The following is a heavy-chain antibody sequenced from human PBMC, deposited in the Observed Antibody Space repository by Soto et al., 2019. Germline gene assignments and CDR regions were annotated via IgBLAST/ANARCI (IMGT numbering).Heavy chain of an antibody. Sequence: PGESLKISCKGSGYSFTSYWIGWVRQMPGKGLEWMGIIYPGDSDTRYSPSFQGQVTISADKSISTAYLQWSSLKASDTATYYCARPCEYGDYVYYYGMDVWGQGTTVTVSS. CDR1: GYSFTSYW. CDR3: ARPCEYGDYVYYYGMDV. D-gene: IGHD4-17*01. CDR2: IYPGDSDT. V-gene: IGHV5-51*01. J-gene: IGHJ6*02.